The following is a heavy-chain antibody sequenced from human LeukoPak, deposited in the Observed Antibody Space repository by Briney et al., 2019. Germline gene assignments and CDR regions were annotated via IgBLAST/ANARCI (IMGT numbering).Heavy chain of an antibody. CDR1: GFTFISYW. V-gene: IGHV3-7*01. Sequence: GGSLRLSCAASGFTFISYWMSWVRQAPGKGLEWVANIKQDGSEKYYVDSVKGRFTISRDNAKNSLYLQMNSLRAEDTAVYYCARLMRGIAAADYWGQGTLVTVSS. CDR3: ARLMRGIAAADY. D-gene: IGHD6-13*01. CDR2: IKQDGSEK. J-gene: IGHJ4*02.